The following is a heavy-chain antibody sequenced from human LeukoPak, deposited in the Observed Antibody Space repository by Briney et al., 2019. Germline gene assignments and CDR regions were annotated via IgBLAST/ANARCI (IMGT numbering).Heavy chain of an antibody. Sequence: SVKVSCKASGGPFRSYTISWVRPAPGQGLEWMGRIIPILGIANYSQKFQGRVTITADNSTSTAYMELSSLRSEDTAVYYCASCDGGSCSFFDYWGQGTLVTVSS. V-gene: IGHV1-69*02. CDR1: GGPFRSYT. D-gene: IGHD2-15*01. CDR2: IIPILGIA. J-gene: IGHJ4*02. CDR3: ASCDGGSCSFFDY.